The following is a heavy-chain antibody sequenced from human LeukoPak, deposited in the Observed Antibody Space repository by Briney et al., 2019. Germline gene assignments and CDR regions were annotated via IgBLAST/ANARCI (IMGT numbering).Heavy chain of an antibody. CDR3: ARTTEGGYTYDYFYYYYMDV. CDR2: INHSGST. V-gene: IGHV4-34*01. D-gene: IGHD5-18*01. CDR1: GFTFSSYS. J-gene: IGHJ6*03. Sequence: GSLRLSCAASGFTFSSYSMNWVRQPPGKGLEWIGEINHSGSTNYNPSLKSRVTISVDTSKNQFSLKLSSVTAADTAVYYCARTTEGGYTYDYFYYYYMDVWGKGTTVTISS.